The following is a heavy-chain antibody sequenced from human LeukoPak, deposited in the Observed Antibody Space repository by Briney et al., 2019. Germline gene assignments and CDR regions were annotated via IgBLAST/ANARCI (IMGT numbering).Heavy chain of an antibody. D-gene: IGHD3-10*01. CDR2: IYPGNSDT. V-gene: IGHV5-51*01. CDR3: ARHYDSGSYPYYYYMDV. Sequence: GESLKISCKGSGYSFTSYWIGWVRQMPGKGLEWMGIIYPGNSDTRYSPSFQGQVTISADKSISTAYLQWSSLKASDTAMYYCARHYDSGSYPYYYYMDVWGKGTTVTISS. J-gene: IGHJ6*03. CDR1: GYSFTSYW.